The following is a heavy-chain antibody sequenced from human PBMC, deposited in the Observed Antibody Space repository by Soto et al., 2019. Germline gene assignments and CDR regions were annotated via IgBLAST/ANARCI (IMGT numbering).Heavy chain of an antibody. Sequence: XSVKVSCETSGYTFTCYCMHWVRQAPGQGLEWMGWINPNSGGTNYAQKFQGRVTMTRDTSISTSYMELSRLRSDDTAVYYCARDLYNWNDVAFDYWGQGTLVTVSS. V-gene: IGHV1-2*02. D-gene: IGHD1-20*01. CDR3: ARDLYNWNDVAFDY. J-gene: IGHJ4*02. CDR2: INPNSGGT. CDR1: GYTFTCYC.